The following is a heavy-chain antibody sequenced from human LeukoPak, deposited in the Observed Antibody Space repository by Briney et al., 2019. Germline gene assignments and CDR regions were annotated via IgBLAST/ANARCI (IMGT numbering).Heavy chain of an antibody. J-gene: IGHJ6*03. CDR1: GYTFTSYD. CDR2: MNPNSGKR. Sequence: ASVKVSCKASGYTFTSYDINWVRQATGQGLEWKGWMNPNSGKRGYAQNFQGRVTITRNTSISTAYMELSSLRSEDTAVYYCARGPVADYYYYYYMDVWGKGTTVTVSS. D-gene: IGHD4-23*01. CDR3: ARGPVADYYYYYYMDV. V-gene: IGHV1-8*03.